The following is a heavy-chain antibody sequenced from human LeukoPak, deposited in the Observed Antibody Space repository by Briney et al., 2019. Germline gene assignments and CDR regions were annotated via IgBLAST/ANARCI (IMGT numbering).Heavy chain of an antibody. CDR2: INPNSGGT. Sequence: ASVKVSCKASGYTFTGYYMHWVRQAPGQGLEWMGWINPNSGGTNYAQKFQGRVTMTRDTSISTAYMELSRLRSDDTAVYYCARAGYYYGSGEVPDYWGQGTLVTVSS. CDR1: GYTFTGYY. D-gene: IGHD3-10*01. V-gene: IGHV1-2*02. J-gene: IGHJ4*02. CDR3: ARAGYYYGSGEVPDY.